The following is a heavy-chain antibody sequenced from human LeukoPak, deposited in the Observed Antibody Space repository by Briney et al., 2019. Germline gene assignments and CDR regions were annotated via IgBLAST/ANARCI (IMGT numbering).Heavy chain of an antibody. CDR3: ARGGLPSGHDYYYYYYMDV. CDR1: GFTFSDYY. Sequence: PGGSLRLSCAASGFTFSDYYMSWVRQAPGKGLEWVANIKQDGSEEYYVDSVKGRFTISRDNAKNSLYLQMNSLRAEDTAVYYCARGGLPSGHDYYYYYYMDVWGKGTTVTVSS. J-gene: IGHJ6*03. D-gene: IGHD1-26*01. V-gene: IGHV3-7*01. CDR2: IKQDGSEE.